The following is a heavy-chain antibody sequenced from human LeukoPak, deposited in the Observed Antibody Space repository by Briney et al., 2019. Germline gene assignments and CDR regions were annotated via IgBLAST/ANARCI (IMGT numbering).Heavy chain of an antibody. V-gene: IGHV3-30*18. Sequence: GGSLRLSCAASGFTFSSYGMPWVRQAPGKGLEWVAVISYDGSNKYYADSVKGRFTISRDNSKNTLYLQMNSLRAEDTAVYYCAKETGYWGQGTLVTVSS. D-gene: IGHD3-10*01. J-gene: IGHJ4*02. CDR1: GFTFSSYG. CDR2: ISYDGSNK. CDR3: AKETGY.